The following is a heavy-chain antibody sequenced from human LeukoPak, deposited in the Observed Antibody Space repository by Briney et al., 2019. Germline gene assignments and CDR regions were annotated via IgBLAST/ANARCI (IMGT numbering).Heavy chain of an antibody. CDR3: ARNSGDF. V-gene: IGHV4-39*07. J-gene: IGHJ4*02. D-gene: IGHD4-23*01. CDR1: GGSISSSSYY. CDR2: MYYSGST. Sequence: SETLSLTCTVSGGSISSSSYYWGWIRQPPGKGLEWIGSMYYSGSTYYNPALKSRVTTSVDTSKNQFSLKLSSVTAADTAVYYCARNSGDFWGQGTLVTVSS.